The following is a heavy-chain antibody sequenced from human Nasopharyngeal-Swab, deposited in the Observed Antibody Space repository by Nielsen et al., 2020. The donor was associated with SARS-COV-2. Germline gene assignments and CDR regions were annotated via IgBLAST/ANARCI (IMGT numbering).Heavy chain of an antibody. D-gene: IGHD6-13*01. J-gene: IGHJ4*02. CDR3: ARGRVYDDY. CDR2: IKQDGSEK. Sequence: GGPLRLSCAASGFTSSSYWMSWVRQAPGEGLEWVANIKQDGSEKYYVDSVKGRFTISRDNAKNSLYLQMNSLRAEDTAVYYCARGRVYDDYWGQGTLVTVSS. V-gene: IGHV3-7*01. CDR1: GFTSSSYW.